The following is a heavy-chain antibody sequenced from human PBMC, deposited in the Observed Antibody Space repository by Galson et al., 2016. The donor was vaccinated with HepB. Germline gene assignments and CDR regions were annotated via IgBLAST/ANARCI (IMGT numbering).Heavy chain of an antibody. CDR2: INGTGTIT. CDR3: ARGGLGNYYAYGMDV. D-gene: IGHD3/OR15-3a*01. V-gene: IGHV3-23*01. Sequence: SLRLSCAASGLSFSPYAVSWVRQAPGKGLEWVSAINGTGTITKYADSVKGRFTISRDNSKNTMYLLVSSLRAEDTAVYYCARGGLGNYYAYGMDVWGHGTTVTVSS. J-gene: IGHJ6*02. CDR1: GLSFSPYA.